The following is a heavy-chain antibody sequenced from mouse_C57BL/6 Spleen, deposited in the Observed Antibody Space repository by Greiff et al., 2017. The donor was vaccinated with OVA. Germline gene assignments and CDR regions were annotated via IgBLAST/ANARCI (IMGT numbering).Heavy chain of an antibody. J-gene: IGHJ3*01. V-gene: IGHV3-6*01. CDR2: ISYDGSN. CDR1: GYSITSGYY. Sequence: EVKLQESGPGLVKPSQSLSLTCSVTGYSITSGYYWNWIRQFPGNKLEWMGYISYDGSNNYNPSLKNRISITRDTSKNQFFLKLNSVTTEDTATYYCAVELGVAWFAYWGQGTLVTVSA. D-gene: IGHD4-1*01. CDR3: AVELGVAWFAY.